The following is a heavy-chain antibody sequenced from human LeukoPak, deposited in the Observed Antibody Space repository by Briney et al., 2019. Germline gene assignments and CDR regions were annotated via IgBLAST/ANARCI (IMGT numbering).Heavy chain of an antibody. V-gene: IGHV4-38-2*02. CDR1: GYSISSGYY. CDR2: IYHSGST. Sequence: PSETLSLTCTVSGYSISSGYYWGWIRQPPGKGLEWIGSIYHSGSTYYNPSLKSRVTISVDTSKNQFSLKLSSVTAADTAVYYCARTTYHFDYWGQGTLVTVSS. D-gene: IGHD1-14*01. J-gene: IGHJ4*02. CDR3: ARTTYHFDY.